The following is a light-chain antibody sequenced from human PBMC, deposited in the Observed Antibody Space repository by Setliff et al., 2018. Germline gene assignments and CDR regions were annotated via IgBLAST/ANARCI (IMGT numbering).Light chain of an antibody. J-gene: IGLJ3*02. V-gene: IGLV2-14*03. CDR1: SNDVGRYDF. CDR3: CAYTITTTRV. CDR2: DVS. Sequence: QSVLTQPAPVSGSPGQSITISCTGTSNDVGRYDFVSWYQQHPGKAPKLIIYDVSNRPSGVPDRFSGSKSGNTASLTISGLRTEDEADYYCCAYTITTTRVFGGGTQLTVL.